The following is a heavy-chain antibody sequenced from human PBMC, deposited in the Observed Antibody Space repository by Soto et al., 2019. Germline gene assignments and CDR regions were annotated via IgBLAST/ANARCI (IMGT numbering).Heavy chain of an antibody. CDR2: IVVGSANT. V-gene: IGHV1-58*01. CDR1: GFTFTRSA. J-gene: IGHJ6*02. Sequence: SVKVSCKASGFTFTRSAVQWVRQARGQRLEWIGWIVVGSANTIYAQEFRERVTVTRDMSTSTVYMELSSLRSEDTAVYYCARASQMVINPYYYPMDVWGQGTTVTVSS. CDR3: ARASQMVINPYYYPMDV. D-gene: IGHD3-22*01.